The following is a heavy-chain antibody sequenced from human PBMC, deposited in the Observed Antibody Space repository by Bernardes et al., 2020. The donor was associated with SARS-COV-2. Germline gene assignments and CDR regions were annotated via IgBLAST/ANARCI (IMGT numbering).Heavy chain of an antibody. D-gene: IGHD1-26*01. CDR1: GASLTGDY. CDR2: ISYGGTT. CDR3: ARGGASSRYFDS. V-gene: IGHV4-59*01. J-gene: IGHJ4*02. Sequence: SETLSLTCTVSGASLTGDYWSWIRQTPGEGLQWIAWISYGGTTNYNPSLESRVTISLDTSKNDFSLKLTSLTAADTAVYYCARGGASSRYFDSWGQGTLVTVSS.